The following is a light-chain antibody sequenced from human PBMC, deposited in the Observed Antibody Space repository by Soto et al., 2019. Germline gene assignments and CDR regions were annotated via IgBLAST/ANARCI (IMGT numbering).Light chain of an antibody. CDR3: RSYTSTSTYV. Sequence: QSALTQPASVSGSPGQSITISCTGTSSDVGGYNYVSWYQQYPGKAPKLMIYHVSNRPSGVSNRFSGSKSGNSASLTISGVQAEDEAEYYCRSYTSTSTYVFGTGTKLTVL. V-gene: IGLV2-14*01. J-gene: IGLJ1*01. CDR1: SSDVGGYNY. CDR2: HVS.